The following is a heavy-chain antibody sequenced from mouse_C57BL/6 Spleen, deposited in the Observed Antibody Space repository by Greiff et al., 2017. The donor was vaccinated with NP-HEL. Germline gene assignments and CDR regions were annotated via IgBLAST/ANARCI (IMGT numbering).Heavy chain of an antibody. CDR1: GYTFTGYW. Sequence: QVQLQQSGAELMKPGASVKLSCKATGYTFTGYWIEWVKQRPGHGLEWIGEILPGSGSTNYNEKFKGKATFTADTSSNTAYMHLSSLTTEDSAIYYCAREGYYGSSYGDIGVDYWGQGTSVTVSS. CDR3: AREGYYGSSYGDIGVDY. CDR2: ILPGSGST. V-gene: IGHV1-9*01. J-gene: IGHJ4*01. D-gene: IGHD1-1*01.